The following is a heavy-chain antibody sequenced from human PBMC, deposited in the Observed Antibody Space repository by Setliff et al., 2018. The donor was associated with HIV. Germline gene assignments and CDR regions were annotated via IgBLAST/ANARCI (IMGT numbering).Heavy chain of an antibody. J-gene: IGHJ5*02. CDR1: GFTVSNNY. V-gene: IGHV3-53*01. D-gene: IGHD3-16*01. Sequence: GGSLRLSCEVSGFTVSNNYMTWVRQAPGKGLEWVSTLYGDGRTFYADSAQGRFTISRDNSNNILFLQMNSLLAEDTAVYYCAKGVKFLDPWGQGTLVTVSS. CDR3: AKGVKFLDP. CDR2: LYGDGRT.